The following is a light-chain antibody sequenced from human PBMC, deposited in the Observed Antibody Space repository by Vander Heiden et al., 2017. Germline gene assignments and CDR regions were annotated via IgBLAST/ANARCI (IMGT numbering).Light chain of an antibody. CDR1: QSLLHSNGYNY. CDR2: LGS. V-gene: IGKV2-28*01. Sequence: EIVMTQSPLSLPVTPGERAPISCRSSQSLLHSNGYNYLDWYLKKPGQAPQLLIYLGSNRASGVPDRFSGSGSGTDFTLKISSVEAEDVGVYYCKQALQTPRTFGQGTKVEIK. J-gene: IGKJ1*01. CDR3: KQALQTPRT.